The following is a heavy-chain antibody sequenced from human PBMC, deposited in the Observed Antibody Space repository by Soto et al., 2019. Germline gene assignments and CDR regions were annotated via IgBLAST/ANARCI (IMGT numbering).Heavy chain of an antibody. J-gene: IGHJ5*02. Sequence: QVTLKGPGPVLVKPTETLTLTCTVSGFSLSNARMGESWIRQPPGKALGWLAHIFLNDEKSSGTSLKSRLTITKDTSNSQVVLTMTNMDPVDTATYYCARIGYDFWSGYLQGFDTWGQGPLVTVSS. CDR1: GFSLSNARMG. D-gene: IGHD3-3*01. CDR2: IFLNDEK. V-gene: IGHV2-26*01. CDR3: ARIGYDFWSGYLQGFDT.